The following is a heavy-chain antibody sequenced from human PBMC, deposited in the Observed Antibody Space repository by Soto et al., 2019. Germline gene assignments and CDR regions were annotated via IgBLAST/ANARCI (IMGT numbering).Heavy chain of an antibody. CDR1: GFTFTDYW. Sequence: GSLRLSCAASGFTFTDYWTHWVRQAPGKGLVWVSRINSDGSRTSYADSVTGRFTISRDNAKNTLYLQMNSLRVEDTALYYCARETYRGFYFDYWGQGTLVTVSS. V-gene: IGHV3-74*01. CDR2: INSDGSRT. CDR3: ARETYRGFYFDY. J-gene: IGHJ4*02. D-gene: IGHD4-4*01.